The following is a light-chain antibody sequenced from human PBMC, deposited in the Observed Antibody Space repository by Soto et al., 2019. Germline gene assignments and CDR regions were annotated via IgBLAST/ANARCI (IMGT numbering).Light chain of an antibody. Sequence: DIQLTQSPSPLSASVGDRLAITCLASQSISTYLNWYQQKPGKAPELLIYAASTLQSGVPSRFSGSGSGTDFTLTISCLQSEDFATYYCQQYYSYPWTFGQGTKVDIK. V-gene: IGKV1-39*01. CDR2: AAS. CDR3: QQYYSYPWT. CDR1: QSISTY. J-gene: IGKJ1*01.